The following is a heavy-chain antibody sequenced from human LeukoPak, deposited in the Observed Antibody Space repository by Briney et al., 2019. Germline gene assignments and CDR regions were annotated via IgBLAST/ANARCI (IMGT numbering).Heavy chain of an antibody. CDR1: GDSISSRNYY. D-gene: IGHD2/OR15-2a*01. CDR3: ARIGRNRSYYYYMDV. J-gene: IGHJ6*03. CDR2: IYYSGST. Sequence: SETLSLTCSVSGDSISSRNYYWGWLRQPPGKGLEWIGSIYYSGSTYYNPSLKSRVTISVDTSKNQFSLKLSSVTAADTAVYYCARIGRNRSYYYYMDVWGKGTTVTVSS. V-gene: IGHV4-39*07.